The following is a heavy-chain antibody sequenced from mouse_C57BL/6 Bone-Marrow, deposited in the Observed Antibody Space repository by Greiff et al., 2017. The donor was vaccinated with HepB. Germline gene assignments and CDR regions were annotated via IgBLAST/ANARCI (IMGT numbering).Heavy chain of an antibody. CDR1: GYTFTSYW. J-gene: IGHJ4*01. CDR3: AMRDFITTGGNAMYY. D-gene: IGHD1-1*01. CDR2: FYPGSGSI. Sequence: QVQLQQPGAELVKPGASVKMSCKASGYTFTSYWITWVKQRPGQGLEWIGDFYPGSGSINYNEKFKSKATLTVDKSSSTAYMELSSLTSEDSAVYYCAMRDFITTGGNAMYYWGQGTSVTVAS. V-gene: IGHV1-55*01.